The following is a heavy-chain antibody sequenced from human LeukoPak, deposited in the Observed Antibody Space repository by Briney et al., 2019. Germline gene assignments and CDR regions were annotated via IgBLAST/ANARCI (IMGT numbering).Heavy chain of an antibody. Sequence: SVKVSCKASGGTFSSYAISWVRQAPGQGLEWMGGIIPIFGTANYAQKLQGRVTMTTDTSTSTAYMELRSLRSDDTAVYYCARDRKLTGLDYWGQGTLVTVSS. CDR2: IIPIFGTA. CDR1: GGTFSSYA. V-gene: IGHV1-69*05. J-gene: IGHJ4*02. D-gene: IGHD3-9*01. CDR3: ARDRKLTGLDY.